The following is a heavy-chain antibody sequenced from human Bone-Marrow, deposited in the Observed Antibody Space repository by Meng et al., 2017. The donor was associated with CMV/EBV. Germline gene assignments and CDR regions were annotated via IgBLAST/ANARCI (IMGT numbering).Heavy chain of an antibody. V-gene: IGHV3-21*04. D-gene: IGHD6-6*01. CDR1: GFTFSSYS. CDR3: AKDFRGIAARRSYGMDV. Sequence: GESLKISCAASGFTFSSYSMNWVRQAPGKGLEWVSSISSSSSYIYYADSVKGRFTISRDNAKNSLYLQMNSLRTEDTALYYCAKDFRGIAARRSYGMDVWGQGTTVTVSS. J-gene: IGHJ6*02. CDR2: ISSSSSYI.